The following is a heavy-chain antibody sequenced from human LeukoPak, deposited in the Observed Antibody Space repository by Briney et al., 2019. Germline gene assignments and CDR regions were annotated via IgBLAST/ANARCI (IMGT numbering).Heavy chain of an antibody. V-gene: IGHV3-7*01. CDR1: GFTFSNSW. CDR2: IKADGSEK. D-gene: IGHD4-17*01. Sequence: GGSLRLSCAGSGFTFSNSWMSWVRQAPGKGLECVANIKADGSEKHHVDSVKGRFTIYRDNGENSVYLQMNSLRAEDTAVYYCARAIYGGPFDYWGQGTLVTVSS. J-gene: IGHJ4*02. CDR3: ARAIYGGPFDY.